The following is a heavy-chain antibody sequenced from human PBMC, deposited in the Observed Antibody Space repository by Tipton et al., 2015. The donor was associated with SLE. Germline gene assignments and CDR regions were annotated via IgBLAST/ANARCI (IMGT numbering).Heavy chain of an antibody. D-gene: IGHD4-17*01. J-gene: IGHJ1*01. V-gene: IGHV1-18*01. Sequence: QLVQSGAEVKKPGASVKVSCKASGYTFTSYGISWVRQDPGQGLEWMGWISAYNGNTNYAQKLQGRVTMTTDTSTRPAYMELRSLRSDDTAVYYCASLSEGDYVGGESYWGQGTLVTVSS. CDR1: GYTFTSYG. CDR2: ISAYNGNT. CDR3: ASLSEGDYVGGESY.